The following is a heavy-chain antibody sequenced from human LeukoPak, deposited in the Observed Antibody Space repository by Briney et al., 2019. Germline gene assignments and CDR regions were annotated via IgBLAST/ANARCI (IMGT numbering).Heavy chain of an antibody. V-gene: IGHV7-4-1*02. D-gene: IGHD6-13*01. CDR1: GYTFTRHA. CDR3: ARELTRLGYSSSWYLPYFDY. J-gene: IGHJ4*02. Sequence: ASVKVSCKASGYTFTRHAMKWVRQAPGQGMEWMGLINTNTGNPTYVQRFTRQFVFSLDTSVSTAYLQISSIKAEDTAVYYCARELTRLGYSSSWYLPYFDYWGQGTLVTVSS. CDR2: INTNTGNP.